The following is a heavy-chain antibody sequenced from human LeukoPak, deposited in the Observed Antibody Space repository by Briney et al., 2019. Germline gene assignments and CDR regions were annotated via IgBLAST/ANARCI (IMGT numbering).Heavy chain of an antibody. D-gene: IGHD4-17*01. CDR1: GFTVSSNY. CDR2: IYSGGST. CDR3: ARDTRGGYGDYVDY. V-gene: IGHV3-53*01. Sequence: GGSLRLSCAASGFTVSSNYMSWVRQAPGKGLEWVSVIYSGGSTYYADSVKGRFTISRDNSKNTLYLQMNSLRAEDTAVYYCARDTRGGYGDYVDYWGQGTLVTVSS. J-gene: IGHJ4*02.